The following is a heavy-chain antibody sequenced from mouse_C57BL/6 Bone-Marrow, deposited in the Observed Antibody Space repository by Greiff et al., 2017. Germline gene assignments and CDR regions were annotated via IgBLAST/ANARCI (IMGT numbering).Heavy chain of an antibody. CDR1: GYTFTSYW. V-gene: IGHV1-61*01. CDR3: ARETQTVVATKGMDY. CDR2: IYPSDSET. Sequence: QVHVKQPGAELVRPGSSVKLSCKASGYTFTSYWMDWVKQRPGQGLEWIGNIYPSDSETHYNQKFKDKATLTVDKSSSTAYMQISSLTSEDSAVYDCARETQTVVATKGMDYWGQGTSVTVSS. D-gene: IGHD1-1*01. J-gene: IGHJ4*01.